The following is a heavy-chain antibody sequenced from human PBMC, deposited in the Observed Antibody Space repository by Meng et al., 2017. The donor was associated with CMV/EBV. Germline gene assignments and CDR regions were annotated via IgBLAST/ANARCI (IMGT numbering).Heavy chain of an antibody. Sequence: VQLVQFGPELGTAGASVTGSCKASVATFTDYYMHWVRQAPGQGLEWMGFIKPNSSDTNYAQKFQGRVIMSRVTTIRTAYMELSRLRSDDTAVYYCTRDAHLTTVTPNWFDPWGQGTLVTVSS. J-gene: IGHJ5*02. CDR2: IKPNSSDT. D-gene: IGHD4-17*01. CDR1: VATFTDYY. CDR3: TRDAHLTTVTPNWFDP. V-gene: IGHV1-2*02.